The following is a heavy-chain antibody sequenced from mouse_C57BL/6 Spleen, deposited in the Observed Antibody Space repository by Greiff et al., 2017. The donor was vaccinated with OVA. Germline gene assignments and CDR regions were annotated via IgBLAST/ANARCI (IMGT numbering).Heavy chain of an antibody. CDR2: IYPGSGNT. CDR3: ARYSNYAMDY. V-gene: IGHV1-66*01. J-gene: IGHJ4*01. CDR1: GYSFTSYY. Sequence: VKLQESGPELVKPGASVKISCKASGYSFTSYYIHWVKQRPGQGLEWIGWIYPGSGNTKYNEKFKGKATLTADTSSSTAYMQLSSLTSEDSAVYYCARYSNYAMDYWGQGTSVTVSS.